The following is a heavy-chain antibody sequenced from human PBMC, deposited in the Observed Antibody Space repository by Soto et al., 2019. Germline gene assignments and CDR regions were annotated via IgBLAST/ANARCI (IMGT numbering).Heavy chain of an antibody. Sequence: GGSLRLSCAASEFTCSCDDLHWVRQAPGKGLEWVTLISYDGTNKYYTDSLKGRITLSRDYSRNTLCLQMNSLRAEDTAVYYCARFNRVPTTGGFDYWGQGTLVTVSS. D-gene: IGHD1-1*01. CDR3: ARFNRVPTTGGFDY. CDR2: ISYDGTNK. V-gene: IGHV3-30*03. J-gene: IGHJ4*02. CDR1: EFTCSCDD.